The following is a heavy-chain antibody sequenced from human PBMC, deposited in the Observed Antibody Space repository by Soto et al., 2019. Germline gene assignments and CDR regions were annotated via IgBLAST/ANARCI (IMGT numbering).Heavy chain of an antibody. Sequence: PGGSLRLSCAASGFTVSSAYMSWVRQAPGKGLEWVAVVYAGGTIYYTDSVKDRFTVSRDFPKDTLSLQMDSLRAEDTAVYYCARPYDNVHYGMDVWGQGTTVTVAS. J-gene: IGHJ6*02. V-gene: IGHV3-66*01. D-gene: IGHD3-16*01. CDR2: VYAGGTI. CDR3: ARPYDNVHYGMDV. CDR1: GFTVSSAY.